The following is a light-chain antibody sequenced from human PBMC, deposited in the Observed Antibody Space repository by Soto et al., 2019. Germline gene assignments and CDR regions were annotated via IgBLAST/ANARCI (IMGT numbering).Light chain of an antibody. CDR3: QQLNVYPST. CDR1: QDISNF. Sequence: DIQMTQSPSSLSVSVGDRVTITCQASQDISNFLNWYQQKPGKAPKLLIYAASTLQTGVPSRFSGGGSGTDFTLTITSLQPEDFATYYCQQLNVYPSTFGGGTKVDIK. V-gene: IGKV1-9*01. CDR2: AAS. J-gene: IGKJ4*01.